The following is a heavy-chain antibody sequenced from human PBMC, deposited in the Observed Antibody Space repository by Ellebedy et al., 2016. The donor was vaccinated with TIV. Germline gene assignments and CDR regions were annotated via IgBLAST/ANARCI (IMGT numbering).Heavy chain of an antibody. CDR1: GFTFSSYW. Sequence: GESLKISXAASGFTFSSYWMHWVRQAPGKGLVWVSRINSDGSSTSYADSVKGRFTISRDNAKNSLYLQMNSLRAEDTAVYYCARDRGCSSTSCYGSWGQGTLVTVSS. CDR3: ARDRGCSSTSCYGS. D-gene: IGHD2-2*01. V-gene: IGHV3-74*01. CDR2: INSDGSST. J-gene: IGHJ5*02.